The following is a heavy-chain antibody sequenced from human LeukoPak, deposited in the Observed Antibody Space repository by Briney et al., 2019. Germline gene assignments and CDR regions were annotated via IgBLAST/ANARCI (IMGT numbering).Heavy chain of an antibody. CDR3: ARAGGIPASFDY. J-gene: IGHJ4*02. V-gene: IGHV4-39*07. CDR1: GGSISSSSYY. D-gene: IGHD6-25*01. Sequence: PSETLSLTCTVSGGSISSSSYYWGWIRQPPGKGLEWIGSIYYSGSTYHTPSLKSRVTISVDTSKNQFSLKLSSVTAADTAVYYCARAGGIPASFDYWGQGTLVTVSS. CDR2: IYYSGST.